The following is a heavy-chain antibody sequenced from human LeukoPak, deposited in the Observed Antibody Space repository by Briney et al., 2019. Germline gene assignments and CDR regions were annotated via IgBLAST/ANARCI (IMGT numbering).Heavy chain of an antibody. CDR1: GYSFTSYW. D-gene: IGHD6-13*01. CDR3: ARRERYSSSSGIVDP. Sequence: GESLKTSCKGSGYSFTSYWISWVRQMPGKGLEWMGRIDPSDYYTNYSPSFQGHVTISADKSISTAYLQWSSLKASDTAMYYCARRERYSSSSGIVDPWGQGTLVTVSS. J-gene: IGHJ5*02. CDR2: IDPSDYYT. V-gene: IGHV5-10-1*01.